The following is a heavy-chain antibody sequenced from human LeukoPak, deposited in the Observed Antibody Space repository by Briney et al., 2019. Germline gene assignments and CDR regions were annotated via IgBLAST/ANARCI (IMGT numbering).Heavy chain of an antibody. CDR2: INNDGAEK. J-gene: IGHJ4*02. D-gene: IGHD5-18*01. Sequence: GGSLRLSCAASGFTFRNSWMTWVRQSPGKGLEWVASINNDGAEKYYGDSVNRRFSISRDNSKDSLYLQMNFLRPEDASTYYCARDSGYSTFDLWGQGTRVIVSS. CDR3: ARDSGYSTFDL. CDR1: GFTFRNSW. V-gene: IGHV3-7*01.